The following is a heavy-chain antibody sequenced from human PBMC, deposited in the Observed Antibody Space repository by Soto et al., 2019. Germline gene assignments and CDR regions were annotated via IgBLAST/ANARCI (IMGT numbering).Heavy chain of an antibody. Sequence: GGSLRLSCAASGFTFSSYGMHWFRQAPGKGLEWVAVISYDGSNKYYADSVKGRFTISRDNSKNTLYLQMNSLRAEDTAVYYCARGTGRMVAAIGDDYWGQGTLVTVSS. CDR3: ARGTGRMVAAIGDDY. CDR2: ISYDGSNK. CDR1: GFTFSSYG. V-gene: IGHV3-30*03. D-gene: IGHD2-15*01. J-gene: IGHJ4*02.